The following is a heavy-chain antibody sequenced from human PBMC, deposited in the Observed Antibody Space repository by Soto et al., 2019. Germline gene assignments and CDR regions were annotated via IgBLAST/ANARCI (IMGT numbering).Heavy chain of an antibody. D-gene: IGHD6-13*01. CDR2: INPNGDST. CDR1: GYTFNMYY. V-gene: IGHV1-46*02. CDR3: AREGAAAARMFDN. Sequence: QVQLVQSGAEVRNPGASVKVSCKASGYTFNMYYMHWVRQAPGQGLEWMGAINPNGDSTTYAQKFQGRLTMTRDTSTSTVYMDLTSLRSEDTAVYYCAREGAAAARMFDNWGQGTLVTVSS. J-gene: IGHJ4*02.